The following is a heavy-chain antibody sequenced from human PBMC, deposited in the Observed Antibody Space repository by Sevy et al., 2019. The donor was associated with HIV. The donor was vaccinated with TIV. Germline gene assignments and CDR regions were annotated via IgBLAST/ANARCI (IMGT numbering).Heavy chain of an antibody. CDR1: GYTLSELS. CDR2: FYPEDDET. D-gene: IGHD3-22*01. CDR3: ATTKDYYDSSGSPFDY. V-gene: IGHV1-24*01. J-gene: IGHJ4*02. Sequence: ASVKVSCMVSGYTLSELSMHWVRQAPGKGLEWMGSFYPEDDETIYAQKFQGRVTMTEDTSTDTANMELNNRRSDDTVVYYCATTKDYYDSSGSPFDYWGQGTLVTVSS.